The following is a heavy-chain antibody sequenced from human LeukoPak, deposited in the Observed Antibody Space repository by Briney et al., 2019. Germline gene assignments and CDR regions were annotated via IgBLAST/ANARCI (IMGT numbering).Heavy chain of an antibody. D-gene: IGHD1-26*01. J-gene: IGHJ3*02. V-gene: IGHV1-69*13. CDR3: ARELSGSDASDI. Sequence: ASVKVSCKASGGTFSKYTISWVRQRPGQGLEWMGGITPLFGTANYAQKFQGRVTITADESASTVYMELSSLRSEDTAVYYCARELSGSDASDIWGQGTMVTVSS. CDR2: ITPLFGTA. CDR1: GGTFSKYT.